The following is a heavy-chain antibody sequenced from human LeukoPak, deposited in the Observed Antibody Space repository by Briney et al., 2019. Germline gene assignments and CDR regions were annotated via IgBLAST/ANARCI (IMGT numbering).Heavy chain of an antibody. CDR3: ARAARYYDFWSDRYYFDY. D-gene: IGHD3-3*01. CDR1: GYSFTSYW. J-gene: IGHJ4*02. Sequence: GESLKISCKGSGYSFTSYWIGWVRQMPGKGLEWMGIIYPGDSDTRYSPSFQGQVTISADKSISTAYLQWSSLKASDTAMYYCARAARYYDFWSDRYYFDYWGQGTLVTVSS. V-gene: IGHV5-51*01. CDR2: IYPGDSDT.